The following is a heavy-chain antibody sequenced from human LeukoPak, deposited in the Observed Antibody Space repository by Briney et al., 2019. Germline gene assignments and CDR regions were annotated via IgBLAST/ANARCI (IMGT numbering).Heavy chain of an antibody. D-gene: IGHD1-1*01. V-gene: IGHV3-74*01. CDR3: VGDKYID. CDR2: INSDGSST. J-gene: IGHJ1*01. CDR1: GFTFSSYW. Sequence: GGSLALSCAASGFTFSSYWMHWVRQAPGKGLVWVSRINSDGSSTNYADSVKGRFTTSRDNAKNTLYLRMNSLTAEDTAVYYCVGDKYIDWGQGTPVTLSS.